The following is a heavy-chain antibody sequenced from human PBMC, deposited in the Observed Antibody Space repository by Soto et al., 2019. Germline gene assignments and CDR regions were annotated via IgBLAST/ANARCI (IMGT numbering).Heavy chain of an antibody. D-gene: IGHD3-16*01. J-gene: IGHJ4*02. CDR3: VPKGGGDRILDY. V-gene: IGHV2-5*02. CDR1: GFSLSTSGVG. CDR2: IYWDDYK. Sequence: QITLKESGPALVKPTQTLTLTCTFSGFSLSTSGVGVGWIRQPPGEALEWLALIYWDDYKHFSPSLESRLTNTKDTTKNQGFLTITNKNPVDTPTSYCVPKGGGDRILDYWGQGTLVIVSS.